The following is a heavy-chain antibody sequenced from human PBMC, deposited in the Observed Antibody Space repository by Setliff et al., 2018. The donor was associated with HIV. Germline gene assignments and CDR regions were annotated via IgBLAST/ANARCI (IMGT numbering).Heavy chain of an antibody. V-gene: IGHV4-30-4*08. J-gene: IGHJ4*02. D-gene: IGHD5-18*01. CDR2: IYYSGST. CDR3: AVGRYSYGLYYFGY. CDR1: GGSISSGAYY. Sequence: KPSETLSLTCTVSGGSISSGAYYWSWIRQPPGTGLEWIGYIYYSGSTYYNPSLKSRVTISVDTSKNQFSLKLSSVTAADTAVYYCAVGRYSYGLYYFGYWGQGTLVTV.